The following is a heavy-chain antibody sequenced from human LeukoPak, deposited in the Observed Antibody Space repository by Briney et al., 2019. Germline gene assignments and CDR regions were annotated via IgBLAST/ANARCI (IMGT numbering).Heavy chain of an antibody. J-gene: IGHJ5*02. D-gene: IGHD1-1*01. CDR2: INHSGST. V-gene: IGHV4-34*01. Sequence: PSETPSLACAVYGGSFSGYYWSWIRQPPGKGLEWIGEINHSGSTNYNPSLKSRVTISVDTSKNQFSLKLSSVTAADTAVYYCARESVQDWFDPWGQGTLVTVSS. CDR3: ARESVQDWFDP. CDR1: GGSFSGYY.